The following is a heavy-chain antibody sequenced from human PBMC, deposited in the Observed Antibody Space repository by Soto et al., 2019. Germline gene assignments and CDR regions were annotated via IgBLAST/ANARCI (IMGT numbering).Heavy chain of an antibody. D-gene: IGHD3-9*01. Sequence: SETLSLTCTVSGGSINSHHYQWTWIRQPPGKGLEWIGYIHYTGSISYNPSLQSRLTISVDTSKNQFSLKLTSVTAADTAVYFCARADEGVDRDYYGLDVWGQGTSVTVS. CDR3: ARADEGVDRDYYGLDV. CDR2: IHYTGSI. V-gene: IGHV4-30-4*01. CDR1: GGSINSHHYQ. J-gene: IGHJ6*02.